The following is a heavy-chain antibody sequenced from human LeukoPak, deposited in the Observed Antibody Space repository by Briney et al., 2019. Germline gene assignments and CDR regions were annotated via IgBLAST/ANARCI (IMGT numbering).Heavy chain of an antibody. J-gene: IGHJ4*02. V-gene: IGHV3-74*01. CDR1: GFTFSTYW. CDR3: AKGRAAGNY. D-gene: IGHD6-13*01. Sequence: GGSLRLSCAASGFTFSTYWIHWVRQAPGKGLVWVSRINSDGTSTSYADSVKGRFTISRDNSKNTLYLQMNSLRAEDTAVYYCAKGRAAGNYWGQGTLVTVSS. CDR2: INSDGTST.